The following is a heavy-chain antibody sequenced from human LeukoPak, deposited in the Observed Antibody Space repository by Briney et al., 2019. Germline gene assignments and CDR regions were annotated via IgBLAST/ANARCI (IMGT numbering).Heavy chain of an antibody. CDR3: ARKDCSSTSCYAVLDY. Sequence: ASVKVSCKASGYTFTSYYMHWVRQAPGQGLEWMGIINPSGGSTSHAQKFQGRVTMTRDMSTSTVYMELSSLRSEDTAVYYCARKDCSSTSCYAVLDYWGQGTLVTVSS. V-gene: IGHV1-46*01. CDR2: INPSGGST. CDR1: GYTFTSYY. D-gene: IGHD2-2*01. J-gene: IGHJ4*02.